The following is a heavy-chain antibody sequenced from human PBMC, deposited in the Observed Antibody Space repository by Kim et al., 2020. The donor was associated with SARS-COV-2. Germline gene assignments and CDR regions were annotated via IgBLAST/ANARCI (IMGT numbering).Heavy chain of an antibody. J-gene: IGHJ4*02. CDR3: AKDLLPGVSNIWTHDY. CDR2: ITTSGAGT. D-gene: IGHD6-13*01. Sequence: GGSLRLSCAASGFTFSNYAMTWVRQAPGKGLEWVSSITTSGAGTYYADSVKGRFTFSRDNSKNTLYLQMNSLRGDDTAVYYCAKDLLPGVSNIWTHDYWGQGTLVTVSS. V-gene: IGHV3-23*01. CDR1: GFTFSNYA.